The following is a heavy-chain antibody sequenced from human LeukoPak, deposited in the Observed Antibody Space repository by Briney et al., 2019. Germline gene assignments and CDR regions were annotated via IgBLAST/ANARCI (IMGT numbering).Heavy chain of an antibody. V-gene: IGHV4-59*08. J-gene: IGHJ4*02. CDR2: IYYSVST. CDR1: CGSISGYY. CDR3: ARLASSGWSHCDY. Sequence: SETLSLTCTVSCGSISGYYWSWIRQPPGKGPEWIGYIYYSVSTNYDPSLKSRVTISVDTSKNQFSLKMNSVTAADTAVYYCARLASSGWSHCDYWGQGTLVTVSS. D-gene: IGHD6-19*01.